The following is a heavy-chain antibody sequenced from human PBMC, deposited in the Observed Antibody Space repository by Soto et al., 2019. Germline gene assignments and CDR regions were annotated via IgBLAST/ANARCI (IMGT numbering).Heavy chain of an antibody. V-gene: IGHV3-23*01. Sequence: EVQLLESGGGLVQPGGSLRFSCAASGFTFSSYAMTWVRQAPGKGLEWVSIISGSGGSTYYADSVKGRFTISRDNSKNTLYLQMNSLRAEDTAVYYCARRSSGWFFDYWGQGTLVTVSS. CDR3: ARRSSGWFFDY. D-gene: IGHD6-19*01. J-gene: IGHJ4*02. CDR2: ISGSGGST. CDR1: GFTFSSYA.